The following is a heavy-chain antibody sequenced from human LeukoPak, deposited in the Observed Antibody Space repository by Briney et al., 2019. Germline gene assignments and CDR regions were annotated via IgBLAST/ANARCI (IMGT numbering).Heavy chain of an antibody. CDR2: SDPEDGER. CDR1: GKTLSDLS. V-gene: IGHV1-24*01. CDR3: VTGFTTMAVDYFDY. D-gene: IGHD5-18*01. Sequence: ASVKVSCKVSGKTLSDLSIHWLRQPPGKGLQWLGGSDPEDGERIYAQMFQGRVTMTEDTSIDTAYMELSSLRSEDTAVYYCVTGFTTMAVDYFDYWGQGTLVTVSP. J-gene: IGHJ4*02.